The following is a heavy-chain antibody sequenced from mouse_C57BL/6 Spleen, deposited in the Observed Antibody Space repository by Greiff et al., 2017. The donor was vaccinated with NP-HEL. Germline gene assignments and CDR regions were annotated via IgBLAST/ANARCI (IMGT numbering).Heavy chain of an antibody. CDR1: GYAFSSSW. CDR2: IYPGDGDT. Sequence: QVQLQQSGPELVKPGASVKISCKASGYAFSSSWMNWVKQRPGKGLEWIGRIYPGDGDTNFNGKFKGKATLTADKSSSTAYMHLSSLTSEDSAVYFCARSSGSSPAWFAYWGQGTLVTVSA. CDR3: ARSSGSSPAWFAY. V-gene: IGHV1-82*01. J-gene: IGHJ3*01. D-gene: IGHD1-1*01.